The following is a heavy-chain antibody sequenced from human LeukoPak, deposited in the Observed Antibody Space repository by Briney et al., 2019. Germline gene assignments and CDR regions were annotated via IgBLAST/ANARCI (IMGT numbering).Heavy chain of an antibody. V-gene: IGHV3-33*01. D-gene: IGHD3-22*01. CDR1: GFTFSSYG. J-gene: IGHJ4*02. CDR2: IWYDGSNK. CDR3: ARDQEDSGFDY. Sequence: GRSLRLSCAASGFTFSSYGMHWVRQAPGKGLEWVAVIWYDGSNKYYADSVKGRFTISRDNSKNTLYLQMNSLRAEDTAVYYCARDQEDSGFDYGAREPWSPSPQ.